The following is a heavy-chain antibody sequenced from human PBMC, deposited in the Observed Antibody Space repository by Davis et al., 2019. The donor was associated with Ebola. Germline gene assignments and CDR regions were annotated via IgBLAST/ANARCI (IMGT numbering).Heavy chain of an antibody. V-gene: IGHV3-21*06. CDR1: GFTFSTYS. CDR2: ISSDSDYI. D-gene: IGHD4-11*01. J-gene: IGHJ4*02. Sequence: PGGSLRLSCAASGFTFSTYSMRWVRQAPGKGLEWVSSISSDSDYIYYADSVQGRFTISRDNAKNTLYLQMYSLSAEDTAVYYCARDPGTRPTVFDYWGQGTLVTVSS. CDR3: ARDPGTRPTVFDY.